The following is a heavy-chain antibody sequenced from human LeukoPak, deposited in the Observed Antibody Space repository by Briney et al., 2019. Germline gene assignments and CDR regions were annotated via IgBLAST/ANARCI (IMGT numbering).Heavy chain of an antibody. J-gene: IGHJ4*02. Sequence: TLXLTCTVSGGSISSGSYYWSWIRQPAGKGLEWIGRIYTSGSTNYNPSLKSRVTISVDTSKNQFSLKLSSVTAADTAVYYCARQGVDTAMVIDYWGQGTLVTVSS. V-gene: IGHV4-61*02. CDR1: GGSISSGSYY. D-gene: IGHD5-18*01. CDR2: IYTSGST. CDR3: ARQGVDTAMVIDY.